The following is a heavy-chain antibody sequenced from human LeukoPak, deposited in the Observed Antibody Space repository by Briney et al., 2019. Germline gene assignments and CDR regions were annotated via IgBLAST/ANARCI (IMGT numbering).Heavy chain of an antibody. CDR2: TYYRSKLYN. CDR3: ARELIHRGGSYPDY. Sequence: SQTLSLTCAISGDSVSSNSAAWTWIRQSPSRGLQWLARTYYRSKLYNDYAVSVKSRITINPDTSKNQFSLQLNSVTPEDTAVYFCARELIHRGGSYPDYWGQGTLVTVSS. CDR1: GDSVSSNSAA. V-gene: IGHV6-1*01. D-gene: IGHD1-26*01. J-gene: IGHJ4*02.